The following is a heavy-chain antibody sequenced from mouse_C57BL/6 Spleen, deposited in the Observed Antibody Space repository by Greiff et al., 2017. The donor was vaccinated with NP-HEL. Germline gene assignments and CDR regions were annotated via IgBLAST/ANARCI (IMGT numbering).Heavy chain of an antibody. D-gene: IGHD1-1*01. CDR2: IDPGSGNT. Sequence: VKLVESGAELVRPGASVKLSCTASGFNIKDDYMHWVKQRPEQGLEWIGWIDPGSGNTYYNEKFKGKATLTAEKSSSTAYMQLSSLTSEDSAVYFCARTPDYYGSRASYFDYWGQGTTLTVSS. CDR1: GFNIKDDY. J-gene: IGHJ2*01. CDR3: ARTPDYYGSRASYFDY. V-gene: IGHV1-76*01.